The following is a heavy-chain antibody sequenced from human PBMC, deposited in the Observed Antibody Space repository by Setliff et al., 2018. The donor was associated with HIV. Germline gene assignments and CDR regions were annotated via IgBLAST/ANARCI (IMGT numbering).Heavy chain of an antibody. D-gene: IGHD2-2*01. CDR2: INHSGST. V-gene: IGHV4-34*01. Sequence: SETLSLTCAVYGGSFSGYYWNWIRQSPGKGLEWIGEINHSGSTNYNPSLKSRITISVDTSKKQFSLKLNSVTAAETAVYYCARGPAEWQIVVVPAAHWYFDLWGRGTLVTVSS. J-gene: IGHJ2*01. CDR3: ARGPAEWQIVVVPAAHWYFDL. CDR1: GGSFSGYY.